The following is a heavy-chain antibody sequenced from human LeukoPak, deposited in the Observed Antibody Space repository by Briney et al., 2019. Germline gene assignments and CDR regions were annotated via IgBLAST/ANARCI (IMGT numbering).Heavy chain of an antibody. D-gene: IGHD3-3*01. V-gene: IGHV4-39*01. J-gene: IGHJ3*02. CDR3: ASSPSTIFGVVIYLAFDI. CDR1: GGSISSSSYY. Sequence: SETLSLTCTVSGGSISSSSYYWGWIRQPPGKGLEWIGSIYYSGSTYYNPSLKSRVTISVDTSKNQFSLKLSSVTAADTAEYYCASSPSTIFGVVIYLAFDIWGQGTMVTVSS. CDR2: IYYSGST.